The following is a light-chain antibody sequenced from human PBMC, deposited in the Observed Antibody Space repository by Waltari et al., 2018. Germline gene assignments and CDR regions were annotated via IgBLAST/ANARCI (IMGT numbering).Light chain of an antibody. J-gene: IGLJ3*02. CDR1: VMPKQY. CDR3: QSTDNSGTYVV. Sequence: SYELTQSASVSLSPGQTARITCPGDVMPKQYASWYQQKAGQAPVVVIYKDSERPSGIPERFSGSSSGATATLTISGVQAEDEADYYCQSTDNSGTYVVFGGGTKLTVL. CDR2: KDS. V-gene: IGLV3-25*03.